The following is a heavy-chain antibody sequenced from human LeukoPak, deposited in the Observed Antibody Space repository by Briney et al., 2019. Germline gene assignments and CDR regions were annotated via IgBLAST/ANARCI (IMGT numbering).Heavy chain of an antibody. J-gene: IGHJ4*02. Sequence: PGGSLRLSCAASGFTFSSYWMHWVRQAPGKGLVWVSRINSDGSSKSYADSVKGRFTISRDNAKNTLYLHMRSLRAEDTAVYYCARLLWFGESYFDYWGQGTLVTVSS. CDR2: INSDGSSK. V-gene: IGHV3-74*01. D-gene: IGHD3-10*01. CDR3: ARLLWFGESYFDY. CDR1: GFTFSSYW.